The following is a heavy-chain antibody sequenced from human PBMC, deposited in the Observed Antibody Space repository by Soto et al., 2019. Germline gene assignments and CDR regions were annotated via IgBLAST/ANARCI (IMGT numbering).Heavy chain of an antibody. Sequence: QLQLQESGSGLVKPSQTLSLTCAVSGSSISSGGYSWSWIRQPPGKGLEWIGYIYHSGSTYYNPSLKSRVTISVDRSKNQFSLKLSSVTAADTAVYYCARGTYDSSLFDYWGQGTLVTVSS. CDR1: GSSISSGGYS. CDR2: IYHSGST. V-gene: IGHV4-30-2*01. D-gene: IGHD3-22*01. J-gene: IGHJ4*02. CDR3: ARGTYDSSLFDY.